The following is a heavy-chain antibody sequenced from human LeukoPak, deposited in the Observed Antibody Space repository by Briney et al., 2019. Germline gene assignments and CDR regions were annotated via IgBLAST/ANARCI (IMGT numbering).Heavy chain of an antibody. CDR1: GGSISSYY. Sequence: PSETLSLTCTVSGGSISSYYWSWIRQPAGKGLEWIGRIYTSGSTNYNPSLKSRVTMSVDTSKNLFSLKLSSVTPADTAVYYWARSVDTAMAFDYWGQGTLVTVPS. CDR3: ARSVDTAMAFDY. CDR2: IYTSGST. D-gene: IGHD5-18*01. J-gene: IGHJ4*02. V-gene: IGHV4-4*07.